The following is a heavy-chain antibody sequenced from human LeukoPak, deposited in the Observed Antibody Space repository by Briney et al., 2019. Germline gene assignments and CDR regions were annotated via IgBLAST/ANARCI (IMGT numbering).Heavy chain of an antibody. CDR1: GFTLSSHW. J-gene: IGHJ4*02. V-gene: IGHV3-7*03. CDR3: ARLGGYNFDY. CDR2: INQDGSAK. D-gene: IGHD5-12*01. Sequence: GGSLRLPCAASGFTLSSHWMTWVRQAPGKGLEWVANINQDGSAKYYVDSVKGRFTISRDNAKNSIFLQMNSLRAEDTALYYCARLGGYNFDYWGQGTLVTVSS.